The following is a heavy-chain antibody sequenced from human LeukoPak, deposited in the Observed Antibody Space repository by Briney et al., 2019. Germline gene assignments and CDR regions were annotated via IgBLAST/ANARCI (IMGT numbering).Heavy chain of an antibody. CDR1: GYTFTCYY. J-gene: IGHJ4*02. CDR2: INPNSGGT. D-gene: IGHD2-2*01. CDR3: ARVPLRGYCSSTSCYG. V-gene: IGHV1-2*02. Sequence: GASVKVSCKASGYTFTCYYMHWVRQAPGQGLEWMGWINPNSGGTNYAQKFQGRVTMTRDASISTAYMELSRLGSDDTAVYYCARVPLRGYCSSTSCYGWGQGTLVTVSS.